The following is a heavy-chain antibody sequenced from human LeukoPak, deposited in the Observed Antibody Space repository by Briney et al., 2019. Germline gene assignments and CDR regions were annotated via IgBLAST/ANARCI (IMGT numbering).Heavy chain of an antibody. CDR2: ISYDGSNK. Sequence: GGSLRLSCTASGFTFSRYSMNWVRQAPGKGLEWVAVISYDGSNKYYADSVKGRFTISRDNSKNTLYLQMNSLRAEDTAVYYCAKDRDSYGYGSGSYYNGVFDYWGQGTLVTVSS. CDR1: GFTFSRYS. V-gene: IGHV3-30*18. J-gene: IGHJ4*02. CDR3: AKDRDSYGYGSGSYYNGVFDY. D-gene: IGHD3-10*01.